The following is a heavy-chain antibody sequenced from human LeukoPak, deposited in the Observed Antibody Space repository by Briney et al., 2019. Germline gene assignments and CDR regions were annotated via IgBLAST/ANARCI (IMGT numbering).Heavy chain of an antibody. Sequence: SETLSLTCAVYGGSFSSYYWNWIRQPPGKGLEWIGSINHSGSTNYNPALKNRVTISVDTSKNQFSLKLSCVTAADTAVYYCARVRRVGVKADYWGQGTLVTVSS. J-gene: IGHJ4*02. D-gene: IGHD1-26*01. CDR2: INHSGST. CDR3: ARVRRVGVKADY. CDR1: GGSFSSYY. V-gene: IGHV4-34*01.